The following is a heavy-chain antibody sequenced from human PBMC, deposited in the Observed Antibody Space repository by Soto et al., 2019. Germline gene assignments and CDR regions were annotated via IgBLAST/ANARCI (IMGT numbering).Heavy chain of an antibody. V-gene: IGHV3-30-3*01. J-gene: IGHJ4*02. Sequence: PGGSLRLSCAASGFTFSSYAMHWVRQAPGKGLEWVAVISYDGSNKYYADSVKGRFTISRDNSKNTLYLQMNSLRAEDTAVYYCAREEDSSGYYGGFDYWGQGTRVTVSS. CDR3: AREEDSSGYYGGFDY. D-gene: IGHD3-22*01. CDR1: GFTFSSYA. CDR2: ISYDGSNK.